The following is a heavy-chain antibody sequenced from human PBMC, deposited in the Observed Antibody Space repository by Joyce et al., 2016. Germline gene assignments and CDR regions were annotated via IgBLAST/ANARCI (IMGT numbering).Heavy chain of an antibody. CDR3: AKGRGYTGYYFDY. Sequence: DVQLLESGGGLVQPGGSLRLSCAASGFTFSSYAMSWVRQAPGKGLEWVSASSGSGGSTYYADSVKGRFTISRDNSKNTLYLQMNSLRGEDTAVYYCAKGRGYTGYYFDYWGQGTLVTVSS. CDR1: GFTFSSYA. V-gene: IGHV3-23*01. CDR2: SSGSGGST. J-gene: IGHJ4*02. D-gene: IGHD5-12*01.